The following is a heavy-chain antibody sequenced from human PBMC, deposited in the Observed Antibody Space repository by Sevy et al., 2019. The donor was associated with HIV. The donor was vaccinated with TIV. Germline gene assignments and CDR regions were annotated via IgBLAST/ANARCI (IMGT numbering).Heavy chain of an antibody. J-gene: IGHJ3*02. V-gene: IGHV3-15*01. Sequence: GGSLRLSCAASGFTFSNAWMSWVRQAPGKGLEWVGRIKSKTDDGTTDYAAPVKGRFTISTDESKNTLYLQMNSLKTEDTAVYYCTTDTGISDYDFWSGRDDTFDNWGQGTMVTVSS. CDR1: GFTFSNAW. CDR3: TTDTGISDYDFWSGRDDTFDN. CDR2: IKSKTDDGTT. D-gene: IGHD3-3*01.